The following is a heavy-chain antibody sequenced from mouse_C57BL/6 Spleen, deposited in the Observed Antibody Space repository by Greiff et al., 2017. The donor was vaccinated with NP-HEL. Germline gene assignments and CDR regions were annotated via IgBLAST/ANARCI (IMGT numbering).Heavy chain of an antibody. CDR1: GYSFTGYY. CDR3: ASYGKIAMDY. Sequence: EVQLQQSGPELVKPGASVKISCKASGYSFTGYYMNWVKQSPEKSLEWIGEINPSTGGTTYNQKFKAKATLTVDKSSSTAYMQLKSLTSEDSAVYYCASYGKIAMDYWGQGTSVTVSS. CDR2: INPSTGGT. J-gene: IGHJ4*01. D-gene: IGHD2-1*01. V-gene: IGHV1-42*01.